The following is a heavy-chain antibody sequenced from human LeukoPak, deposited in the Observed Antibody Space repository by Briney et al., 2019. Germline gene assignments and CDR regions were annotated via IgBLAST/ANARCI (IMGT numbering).Heavy chain of an antibody. J-gene: IGHJ4*02. CDR3: ARPGSSGYYYYYFDY. D-gene: IGHD3-22*01. CDR2: IYYSGSI. Sequence: KPSETLSLTCTVSGGSISSSSYYWGWIRQPPGKGLEWIGSIYYSGSIYYNPSLKSRVTISVDTSKNQFSLKLSSVTAADTAVYYCARPGSSGYYYYYFDYWGQGTLVTVSS. V-gene: IGHV4-39*01. CDR1: GGSISSSSYY.